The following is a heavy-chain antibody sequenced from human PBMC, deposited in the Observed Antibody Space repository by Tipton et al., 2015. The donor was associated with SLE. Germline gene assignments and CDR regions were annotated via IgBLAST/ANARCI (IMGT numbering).Heavy chain of an antibody. CDR2: IYHSGTA. CDR3: ARQSVAGPRSPNAFDI. V-gene: IGHV4-39*01. Sequence: TLSLTCTVSGGSISSSRYYWGWIRQPPGKGLEWIGSIYHSGTAYYNPSLKSRVTISVDTSKNQFSLKLSSVTAADTAVYYCARQSVAGPRSPNAFDIWGQGTMVTVSS. J-gene: IGHJ3*02. CDR1: GGSISSSRYY. D-gene: IGHD6-19*01.